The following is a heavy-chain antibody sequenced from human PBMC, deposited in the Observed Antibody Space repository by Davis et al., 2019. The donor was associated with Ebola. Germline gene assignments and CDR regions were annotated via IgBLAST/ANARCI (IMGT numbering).Heavy chain of an antibody. D-gene: IGHD3-22*01. J-gene: IGHJ4*02. CDR3: AARRNYYDSGSYYYFDH. Sequence: PGGSLRLSCAASGFTFHDYDMHWVRQAPGKGLEWVSGISWDSGRIGYADSVKGRFTISRDNAKNSLYLQMNTLRAEDTALYYCAARRNYYDSGSYYYFDHWGQGMQVTVSS. CDR2: ISWDSGRI. V-gene: IGHV3-9*01. CDR1: GFTFHDYD.